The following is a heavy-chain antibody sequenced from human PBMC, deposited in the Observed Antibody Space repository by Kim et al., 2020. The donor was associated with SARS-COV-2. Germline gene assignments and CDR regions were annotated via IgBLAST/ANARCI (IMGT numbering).Heavy chain of an antibody. D-gene: IGHD3-10*01. CDR1: GGSISSYY. CDR3: AANYGQGAFDI. Sequence: SETLSLTCTVSGGSISSYYWSWIRQPPGKGLEWIGYIYYSGSTNYNPSLKSRVTISVDTSKNQFSLKLSSVTAADTAVYYCAANYGQGAFDIWGQGTMVTVSS. V-gene: IGHV4-59*01. CDR2: IYYSGST. J-gene: IGHJ3*02.